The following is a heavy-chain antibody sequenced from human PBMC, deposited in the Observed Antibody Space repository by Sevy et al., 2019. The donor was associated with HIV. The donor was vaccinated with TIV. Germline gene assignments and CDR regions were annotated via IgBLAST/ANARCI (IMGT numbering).Heavy chain of an antibody. D-gene: IGHD3-3*01. CDR1: GYTFTSYY. V-gene: IGHV1-46*03. J-gene: IGHJ6*02. CDR3: ARVGDNDFWSGYSSDAVGMDV. CDR2: INPSGGRT. Sequence: ASVKVSCKASGYTFTSYYMNWVRQAPGQGLEWMGIINPSGGRTSYAQKFQGRVTMTRDTSTSTVYMELSSLRSEDTAVYYCARVGDNDFWSGYSSDAVGMDVWGQGTTVTVSS.